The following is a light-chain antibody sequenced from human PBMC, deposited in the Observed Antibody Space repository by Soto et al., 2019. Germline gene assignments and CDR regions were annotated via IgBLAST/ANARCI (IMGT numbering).Light chain of an antibody. J-gene: IGKJ1*01. V-gene: IGKV3-15*01. Sequence: EIVMTQSPATLSLSPGERATLSCRASLSVSSDLAWYRQKPGQAPRLLIYRAFTRATGIPARFSGSGFGTDFTLTISELEPEDSGIYHCHQHGGSPETFGQGTKVEVK. CDR2: RAF. CDR1: LSVSSD. CDR3: HQHGGSPET.